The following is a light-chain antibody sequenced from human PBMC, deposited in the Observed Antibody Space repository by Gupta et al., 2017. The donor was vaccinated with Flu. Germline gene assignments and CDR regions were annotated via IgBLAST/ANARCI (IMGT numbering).Light chain of an antibody. CDR2: WAS. J-gene: IGKJ2*01. Sequence: DIVMTQSPDSLVVSLGERATINCKSSQNILYSSNHRNYLAWYQQKPGQPPKLLIYWASTRESGVPDRFSGSGSGTDFTLTISSLQAEDVAVYYCQQYSSALNMYTFGQGTKLEIK. V-gene: IGKV4-1*01. CDR3: QQYSSALNMYT. CDR1: QNILYSSNHRNY.